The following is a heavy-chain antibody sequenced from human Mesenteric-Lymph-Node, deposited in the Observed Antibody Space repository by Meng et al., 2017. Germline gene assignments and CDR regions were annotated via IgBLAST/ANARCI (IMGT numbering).Heavy chain of an antibody. CDR1: GDSVSSNTAT. CDR2: TYYRSKWYA. J-gene: IGHJ5*02. Sequence: SQTLSLTCAISGDSVSSNTATWSWIRQSPSRGLEWLGRTYYRSKWYADYALSVKSRVIINPDTSKNQFSLQLNSVTPEDTAVYYCARGVDTGNYVYWFDPWGQGTLVTVSS. CDR3: ARGVDTGNYVYWFDP. V-gene: IGHV6-1*01. D-gene: IGHD1-1*01.